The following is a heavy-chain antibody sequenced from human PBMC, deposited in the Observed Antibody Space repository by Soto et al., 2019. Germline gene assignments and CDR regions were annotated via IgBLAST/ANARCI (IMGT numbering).Heavy chain of an antibody. CDR3: ARGGLRGYNKGYHFDY. J-gene: IGHJ4*02. Sequence: QVQLQESGPGLVKPSQTLSLTCTVSGGSISSGDYYWSWIRQPPGKGLEWIGYIYYSGSTYYNPSLKSRVTISVDTSKNQFSLKLSSVTAADTAVYYCARGGLRGYNKGYHFDYWGQGTLVTVSS. CDR2: IYYSGST. D-gene: IGHD5-12*01. V-gene: IGHV4-30-4*01. CDR1: GGSISSGDYY.